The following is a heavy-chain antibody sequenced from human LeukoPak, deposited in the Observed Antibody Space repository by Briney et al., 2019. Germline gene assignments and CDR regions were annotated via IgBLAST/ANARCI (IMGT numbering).Heavy chain of an antibody. J-gene: IGHJ4*02. CDR1: GLAFSSST. D-gene: IGHD4-17*01. Sequence: GGSLRLSCAASGLAFSSSTMSWVRQAPGKGLEWVSYISSGGGGIFYADSVKGRFTISRDNAKNSLHLQMNSLRAEDTAVYYCARDGASHPSIYYFDYWGQGTLVTVSS. V-gene: IGHV3-48*04. CDR3: ARDGASHPSIYYFDY. CDR2: ISSGGGGI.